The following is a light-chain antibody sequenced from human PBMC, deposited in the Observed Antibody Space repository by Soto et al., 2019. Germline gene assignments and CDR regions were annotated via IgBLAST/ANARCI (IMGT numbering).Light chain of an antibody. CDR2: SNN. CDR1: SSNIGTNT. CDR3: EAWDGSLNVVL. V-gene: IGLV1-44*01. J-gene: IGLJ2*01. Sequence: QAVVTQPPSASGTPGQRVTISCSGSSSNIGTNTVNWYQHLPGSAPKLLIFSNNQRPSGVPDRFSGSKSGTSASLAISGLQTDDEADYYCEAWDGSLNVVLFGGGIKVTVL.